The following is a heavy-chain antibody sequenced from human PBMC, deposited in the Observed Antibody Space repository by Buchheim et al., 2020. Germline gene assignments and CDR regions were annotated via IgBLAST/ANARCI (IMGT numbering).Heavy chain of an antibody. V-gene: IGHV4-39*01. CDR2: IYFSGST. J-gene: IGHJ4*02. Sequence: QVQLQESGPGLVKPSETLSLTCTVSGGTISSDSYYWGWVRQPPGKGLEWIGNIYFSGSTYYNPSLKSRVTISVDTSKNHFSLKLRSVTAADTAVYYCARLSDSVVGYNSNYFDYWGQGTL. D-gene: IGHD5-24*01. CDR1: GGTISSDSYY. CDR3: ARLSDSVVGYNSNYFDY.